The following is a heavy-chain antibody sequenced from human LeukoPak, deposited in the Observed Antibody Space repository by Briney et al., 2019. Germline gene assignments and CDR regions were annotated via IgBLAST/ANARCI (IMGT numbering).Heavy chain of an antibody. J-gene: IGHJ4*02. Sequence: GASVKVSCKASGYTFTGYYMHWVRQAPGQGLEWMGWINPNSGGTNYAQKFQGRVTMTRDTSISTAYMELSRRRSDDTAVYYCARGKRARWLQAYYFDYWGQGTLVTVSS. CDR3: ARGKRARWLQAYYFDY. CDR2: INPNSGGT. CDR1: GYTFTGYY. D-gene: IGHD5-24*01. V-gene: IGHV1-2*02.